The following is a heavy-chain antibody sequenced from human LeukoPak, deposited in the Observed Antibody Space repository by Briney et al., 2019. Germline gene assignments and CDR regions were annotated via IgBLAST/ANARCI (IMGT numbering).Heavy chain of an antibody. V-gene: IGHV3-9*01. CDR1: GFSFDEYA. CDR3: AKEYDILTGLEDSYGMDV. Sequence: PGGSLRLSCAASGFSFDEYAMHWVRQAPGKGLVWVSGISWNSGSIGYADSVKGRFTISRDNAKNSLYLQMNSLRPEDTALYYCAKEYDILTGLEDSYGMDVWGQGTTVTVFS. D-gene: IGHD3-9*01. J-gene: IGHJ6*02. CDR2: ISWNSGSI.